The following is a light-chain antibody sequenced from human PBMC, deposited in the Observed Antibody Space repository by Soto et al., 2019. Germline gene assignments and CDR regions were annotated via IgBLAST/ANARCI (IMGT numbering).Light chain of an antibody. J-gene: IGKJ2*01. V-gene: IGKV3-20*01. CDR1: QSVSSSY. Sequence: EIVLTQSPGTLSLSPGERATLSCRASQSVSSSYSAWYQQKPGHAPRLLIYGASSRATGIPDRFSGRGSGTDFTLTISKLEPEDFAVYYWQQYGSSPYTFGQGTKLE. CDR3: QQYGSSPYT. CDR2: GAS.